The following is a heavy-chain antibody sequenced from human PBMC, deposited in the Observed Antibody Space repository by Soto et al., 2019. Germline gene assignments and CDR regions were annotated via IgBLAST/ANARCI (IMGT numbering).Heavy chain of an antibody. CDR2: IVVGSGNT. D-gene: IGHD5-12*01. CDR1: GFTFTSSA. V-gene: IGHV1-58*01. J-gene: IGHJ4*02. Sequence: QMQLVQSGPEVKKPGTSVKVSCKASGFTFTSSAVQWVRQARGQRLVWIGWIVVGSGNTNYAQKFQERVTITRDMSTSTAYMELSSLRSEDTAVYYCAAEALRDGYNLGDYWGQGTLVTVSS. CDR3: AAEALRDGYNLGDY.